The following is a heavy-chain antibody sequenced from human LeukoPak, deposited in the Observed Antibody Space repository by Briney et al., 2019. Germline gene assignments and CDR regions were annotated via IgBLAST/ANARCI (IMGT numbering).Heavy chain of an antibody. CDR1: GFTFSSYS. J-gene: IGHJ4*02. CDR3: TRGCSSTSCPVDY. V-gene: IGHV3-49*04. D-gene: IGHD2-2*01. Sequence: PGGSLRLSCAASGFTFSSYSMNWVRQAPGKGLEWVGFIRSKAYGGTTEYAASVKGRFTISRDDSKSIAYLQMNSLKTEDTAVYYCTRGCSSTSCPVDYWGQGTLVTVSS. CDR2: IRSKAYGGTT.